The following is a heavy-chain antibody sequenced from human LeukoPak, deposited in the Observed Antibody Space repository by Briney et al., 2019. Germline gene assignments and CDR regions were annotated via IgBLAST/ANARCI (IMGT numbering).Heavy chain of an antibody. D-gene: IGHD1-26*01. CDR2: IYYSGST. CDR3: ARSLPAGSLPGY. V-gene: IGHV4-61*01. J-gene: IGHJ4*02. CDR1: GGSISSSSYY. Sequence: PSETLSLTCTVSGGSISSSSYYWSWIRQPPGKGLEWIGYIYYSGSTNYNPSLKSRVTISVDTSKNQFSLKLSSVTAADTAVYYCARSLPAGSLPGYWGQGTLVTVSS.